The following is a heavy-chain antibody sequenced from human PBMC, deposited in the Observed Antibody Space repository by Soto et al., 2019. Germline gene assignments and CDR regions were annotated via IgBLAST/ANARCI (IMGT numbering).Heavy chain of an antibody. CDR3: ARSIRGPRRFNGMDV. Sequence: SGPTLVNPTETLTLTCSFSGFSLTSPGVCVSWIRQPPGKAVEWLALIERDDDDKFYSTSLKTRLTISRDTRKNHVVLTMANMDPADTGTYYCARSIRGPRRFNGMDVWGQGT. V-gene: IGHV2-70*13. CDR2: IERDDDDK. J-gene: IGHJ6*02. CDR1: GFSLTSPGVC. D-gene: IGHD1-20*01.